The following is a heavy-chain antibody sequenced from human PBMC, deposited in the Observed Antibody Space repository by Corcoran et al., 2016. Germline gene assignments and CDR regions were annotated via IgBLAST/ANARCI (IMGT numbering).Heavy chain of an antibody. D-gene: IGHD1-26*01. J-gene: IGHJ4*02. CDR3: ARDRERRGRFDY. Sequence: QVQLQQWGAGLLKPSETLSLTCAVYGGSFSGYYWSWIRQPPGKGLEWIGEINHSGSTNYNPSLKSRVTISVDTSKNQFSLKLSSVTAADTAVYYCARDRERRGRFDYWGQGTLVTVSS. V-gene: IGHV4-34*01. CDR2: INHSGST. CDR1: GGSFSGYY.